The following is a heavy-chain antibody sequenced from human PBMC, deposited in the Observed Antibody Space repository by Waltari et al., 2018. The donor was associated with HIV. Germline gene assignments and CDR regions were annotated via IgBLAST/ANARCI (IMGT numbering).Heavy chain of an antibody. CDR3: ARLHSSSWYGVDY. Sequence: EVQLVQSGAEVKKPGESLKISCKGSGYSFTSYWIGWVRQMPGEGLEWMGIIYPCYSDPRYSPSFQGQVTISADKSISTAYLQWSSLKASDTAMYYCARLHSSSWYGVDYWGQGTLVTVSS. V-gene: IGHV5-51*01. CDR1: GYSFTSYW. D-gene: IGHD6-13*01. CDR2: IYPCYSDP. J-gene: IGHJ4*02.